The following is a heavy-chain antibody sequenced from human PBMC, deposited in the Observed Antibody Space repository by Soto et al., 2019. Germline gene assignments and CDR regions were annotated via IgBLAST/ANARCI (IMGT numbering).Heavy chain of an antibody. Sequence: SETLSLTCTVPGGSVNIGTDYWSWIRQPPGKGLEWIGFIHYSGSTNYNPSLKSRVTMSVDTSKNQFSLKLTSVNAADTAVYYCTRGGDAYKNGHWGQGTQVTVSS. J-gene: IGHJ4*02. D-gene: IGHD2-21*01. CDR3: TRGGDAYKNGH. CDR2: IHYSGST. CDR1: GGSVNIGTDY. V-gene: IGHV4-61*01.